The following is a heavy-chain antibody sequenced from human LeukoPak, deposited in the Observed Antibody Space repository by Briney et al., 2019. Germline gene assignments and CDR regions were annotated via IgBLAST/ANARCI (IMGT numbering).Heavy chain of an antibody. CDR3: GRDKED. CDR1: GFTFSGYY. CDR2: ISSLSTSI. J-gene: IGHJ4*02. V-gene: IGHV3-11*04. Sequence: GGSLRLSCAASGFTFSGYYMSWIRQAPGKGLEWVSYISSLSTSIYYSDSVKGRFTISRDNAKNSLYLQMNNLRAEDTAVYYCGRDKEDWGQGTLVTVSS.